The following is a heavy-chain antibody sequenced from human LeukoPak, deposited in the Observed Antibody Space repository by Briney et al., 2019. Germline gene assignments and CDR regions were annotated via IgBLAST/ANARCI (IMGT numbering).Heavy chain of an antibody. CDR3: ARDQLGAVLYFDY. D-gene: IGHD1-1*01. J-gene: IGHJ4*02. CDR1: GGSISSSN. V-gene: IGHV3-23*01. Sequence: PSETLSLTCAVSGGSISSSNWWSWVRQPPGKGLEWVSAITGSGGSTYYADSVKGRFTISRDNSKNTLYLQINSLRVEDTAVYYCARDQLGAVLYFDYWGQGALVTVSS. CDR2: ITGSGGST.